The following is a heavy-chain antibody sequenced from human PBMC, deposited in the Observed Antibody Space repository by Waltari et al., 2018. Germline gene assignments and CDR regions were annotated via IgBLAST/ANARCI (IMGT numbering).Heavy chain of an antibody. D-gene: IGHD7-27*01. J-gene: IGHJ2*01. CDR3: ARGNWGGWFFDL. Sequence: QVQLQQWGAGLLKSSETLSLTCGVYEGAFTGYYWAWIRQTPDTGLEWIGQINDSGSSQYNPSLERRVSISIDRIKRQFSLRLNSMTAADTAMYFCARGNWGGWFFDLWGRGTLVSVSS. V-gene: IGHV4-34*02. CDR2: INDSGSS. CDR1: EGAFTGYY.